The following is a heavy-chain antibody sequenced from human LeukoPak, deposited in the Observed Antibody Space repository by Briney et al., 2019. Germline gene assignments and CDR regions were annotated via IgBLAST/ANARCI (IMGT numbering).Heavy chain of an antibody. CDR2: ISTTGSTI. J-gene: IGHJ3*02. CDR1: GFTFSDYY. Sequence: GGSLRLSCVASGFTFSDYYMNWIRQAPGKGLEWLSYISTTGSTIYYADSVKGRFPISRDNAKNSLFLQMDSLRAEDTAVYYCARGLPFDIWGQGTLVTVSS. CDR3: ARGLPFDI. V-gene: IGHV3-11*04. D-gene: IGHD4-11*01.